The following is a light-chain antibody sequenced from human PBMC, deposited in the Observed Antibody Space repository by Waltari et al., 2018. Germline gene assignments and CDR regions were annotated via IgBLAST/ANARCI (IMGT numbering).Light chain of an antibody. V-gene: IGLV1-47*01. CDR2: GND. CDR1: NSNIGANF. Sequence: QSVLTQPPSASGTPGQRVTISCSGSNSNIGANFVYWYRQFPGTSPKLLIYGNDERPTGVPDRFSGAKSGSSASLVISGLRSEDEADYYCAAWDDTLSGHSVFGTGTKVTVL. CDR3: AAWDDTLSGHSV. J-gene: IGLJ1*01.